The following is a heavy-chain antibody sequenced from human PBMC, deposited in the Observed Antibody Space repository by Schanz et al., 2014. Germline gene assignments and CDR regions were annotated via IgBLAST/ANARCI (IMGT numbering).Heavy chain of an antibody. CDR1: GYTFTSYD. CDR2: MNPDSGNT. D-gene: IGHD2-15*01. CDR3: ARVRGCTGGSCYSGFDL. Sequence: VQLVQSGAEVKRPGASVRVSCKASGYTFTSYDFNWVRQAPGQGLEWMGSMNPDSGNTGYAQKFQGRVTMTSNTSITTAWMELSSLTSEDTAYYCSARVRGCTGGSCYSGFDLWGQGTLVTVAA. V-gene: IGHV1-8*01. J-gene: IGHJ5*02.